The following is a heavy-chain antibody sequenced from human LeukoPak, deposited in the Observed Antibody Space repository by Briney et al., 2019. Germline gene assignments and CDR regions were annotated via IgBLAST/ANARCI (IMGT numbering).Heavy chain of an antibody. D-gene: IGHD5-12*01. Sequence: SETLSLTRTVSGGSISSSSYYWGWIRQPPGKGLEWIGSIYYSGSTYYNPSLKSRLTISVDTSKSHFSLKLNSVTAADTAVYYCAGLSAYDAGFDPWGQGALVTVSS. V-gene: IGHV4-39*07. CDR3: AGLSAYDAGFDP. CDR1: GGSISSSSYY. CDR2: IYYSGST. J-gene: IGHJ5*02.